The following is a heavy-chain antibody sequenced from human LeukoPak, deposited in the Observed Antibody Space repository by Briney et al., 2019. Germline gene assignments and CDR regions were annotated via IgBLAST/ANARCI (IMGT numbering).Heavy chain of an antibody. CDR3: ATQEGYDSGWYYFDY. J-gene: IGHJ4*02. D-gene: IGHD6-19*01. V-gene: IGHV3-23*01. CDR2: ISPSGDST. CDR1: GFTFSSYA. Sequence: QTGGSLRLSCAASGFTFSSYAMNWVRQTPGRGLEWVSTISPSGDSTYHADSVKGRFTISRDNSKNTLYLQMNSLRADDTAVYYCATQEGYDSGWYYFDYWGQGTLVTVSS.